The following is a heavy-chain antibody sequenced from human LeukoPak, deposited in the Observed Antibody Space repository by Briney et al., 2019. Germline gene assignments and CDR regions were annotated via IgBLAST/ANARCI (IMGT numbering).Heavy chain of an antibody. Sequence: PSETLSLTCTVSGASFNIYYWSWIRQPPGKGLEWIGYIYYSGTTNYNPSLKSRVTISVDASKNQFSLNLRSVTAADTAVYYCARGGFSGGILRYFDLWGRGALVTVPS. CDR1: GASFNIYY. J-gene: IGHJ2*01. D-gene: IGHD2-15*01. V-gene: IGHV4-59*01. CDR2: IYYSGTT. CDR3: ARGGFSGGILRYFDL.